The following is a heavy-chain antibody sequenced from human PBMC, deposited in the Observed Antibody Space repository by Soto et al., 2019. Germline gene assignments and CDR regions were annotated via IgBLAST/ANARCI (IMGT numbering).Heavy chain of an antibody. J-gene: IGHJ3*02. D-gene: IGHD2-15*01. V-gene: IGHV1-69*02. CDR3: ARGVGYCSGGRCPSGAFDI. CDR2: IIPILGIA. Sequence: GASVKVSCKASGGTFSSYTISWVRQAPGQGLEWMGRIIPILGIANYAQKFQGRVTITADKSTSTAYMELSSLRSEDTAVYYCARGVGYCSGGRCPSGAFDIWGQGTMVTVS. CDR1: GGTFSSYT.